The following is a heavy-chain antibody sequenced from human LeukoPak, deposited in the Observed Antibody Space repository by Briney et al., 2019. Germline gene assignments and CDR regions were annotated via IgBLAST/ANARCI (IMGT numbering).Heavy chain of an antibody. CDR3: ARDSRRYYGSGSYYALSHYFDY. J-gene: IGHJ4*02. CDR2: ISSSGSTI. Sequence: GGSLRLSCAASGFTFSDYYMSWIRQAPGKGLEWVSYISSSGSTIYYADSVKGRFTISRDNAKNSLYLQMNSLRAEDTAVYYCARDSRRYYGSGSYYALSHYFDYWGQGTLVTVSS. CDR1: GFTFSDYY. V-gene: IGHV3-11*04. D-gene: IGHD3-10*01.